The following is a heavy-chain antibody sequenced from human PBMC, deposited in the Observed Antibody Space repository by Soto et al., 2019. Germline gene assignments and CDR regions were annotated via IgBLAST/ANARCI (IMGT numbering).Heavy chain of an antibody. J-gene: IGHJ5*02. Sequence: QLQLMESGPGVVKASETLSLTCSVSGGSISTSRSYWAWIRQPTGKGLEWLADIFYSGSTFYNPSLASRVSVSVDTSKNEFXLXLXXVTAADTAVYYCARQPTTGDTDLWFDPWGQGSLVTVSS. CDR2: IFYSGST. CDR3: ARQPTTGDTDLWFDP. V-gene: IGHV4-39*01. D-gene: IGHD2-21*01. CDR1: GGSISTSRSY.